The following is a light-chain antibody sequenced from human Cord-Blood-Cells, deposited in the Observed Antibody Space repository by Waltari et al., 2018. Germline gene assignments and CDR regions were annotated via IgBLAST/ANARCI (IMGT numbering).Light chain of an antibody. J-gene: IGKJ5*01. CDR3: QQIT. CDR2: DAS. Sequence: DIQMTQSPSSLSASVGDRVTIHCQASQDISNYLNWYQQKPGKAPNLLTYDASNFETGGPSRFSGSGSGTDFTFTISSLQPEDIATYYCQQITFGQGTRLEIK. CDR1: QDISNY. V-gene: IGKV1-33*01.